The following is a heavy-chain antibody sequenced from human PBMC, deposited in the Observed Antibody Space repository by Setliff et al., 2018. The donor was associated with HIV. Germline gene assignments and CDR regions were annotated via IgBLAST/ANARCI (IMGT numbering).Heavy chain of an antibody. CDR3: ARGSAVGSTTTTAFGS. V-gene: IGHV1-2*04. D-gene: IGHD1-26*01. CDR2: INPHSGGT. J-gene: IGHJ5*02. Sequence: ASVKVSCKASGYTFTDFYMHWVRQAPGQGPEWVAWINPHSGGTDFAQKFQGWVTMTSDTSINTVYMELNRLTSDDTAVYYCARGSAVGSTTTTAFGSWGQGTLVTVSS. CDR1: GYTFTDFY.